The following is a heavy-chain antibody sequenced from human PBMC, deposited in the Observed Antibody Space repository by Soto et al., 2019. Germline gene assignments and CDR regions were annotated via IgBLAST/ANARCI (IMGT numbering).Heavy chain of an antibody. CDR3: VRDGTKTLRDWFDP. CDR2: TYATGTT. CDR1: GASISGFY. Sequence: SETLSLTCTVSGASISGFYWSWIRKSAGKGLEWIGRTYATGTTDYNPSLKSRVMMSVDTSKKQFSLKLRSVTAADTAVYYCVRDGTKTLRDWFDPWGQGISVTVSS. D-gene: IGHD1-1*01. J-gene: IGHJ5*02. V-gene: IGHV4-4*07.